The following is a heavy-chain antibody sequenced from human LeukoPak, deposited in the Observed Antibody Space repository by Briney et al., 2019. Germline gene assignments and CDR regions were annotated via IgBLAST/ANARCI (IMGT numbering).Heavy chain of an antibody. CDR3: ARQDIVVVVAATPDLNFDY. V-gene: IGHV4-38-2*02. CDR2: IYHSGST. Sequence: SETLSLTCTVSGYSINSGFYWGWIRQPPGKGLEWIGSIYHSGSTYYNPSLKSRVTISVDTSKNQFSLKLSSVTAADTAVYYCARQDIVVVVAATPDLNFDYWGQGTLVTVSS. CDR1: GYSINSGFY. J-gene: IGHJ4*02. D-gene: IGHD2-15*01.